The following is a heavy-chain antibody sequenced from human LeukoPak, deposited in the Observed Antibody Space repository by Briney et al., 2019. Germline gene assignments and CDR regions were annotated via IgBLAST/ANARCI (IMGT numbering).Heavy chain of an antibody. CDR1: GDSFSNYY. V-gene: IGHV4-59*08. CDR2: ISYSGTT. CDR3: ARTDGHCSSTSCQTTFDY. D-gene: IGHD2-2*01. Sequence: SETLSLTCSVSGDSFSNYYWTWIRQPPGKGLEWIGNISYSGTTNYNPSLKSRVTISLDTSKNQFSLKLNSVTAADTAVYYCARTDGHCSSTSCQTTFDYWGQGILVTVSS. J-gene: IGHJ4*02.